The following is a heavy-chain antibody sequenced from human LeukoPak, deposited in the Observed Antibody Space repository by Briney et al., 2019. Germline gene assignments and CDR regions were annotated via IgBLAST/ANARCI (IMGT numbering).Heavy chain of an antibody. CDR1: GYTLTELS. V-gene: IGHV1-24*01. D-gene: IGHD6-13*01. Sequence: ASVKVSCEVSGYTLTELSMHWVRQAPGKGLEWMGGFDPEDGETIYAQKFQGRVTMTEDTSTDTAYMELSSLRSEDTAVYYCATEGHHSSSWYFDYWGQGTLVTVSS. J-gene: IGHJ4*02. CDR3: ATEGHHSSSWYFDY. CDR2: FDPEDGET.